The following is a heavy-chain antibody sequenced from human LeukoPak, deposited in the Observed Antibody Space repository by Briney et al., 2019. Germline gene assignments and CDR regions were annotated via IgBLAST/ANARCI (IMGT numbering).Heavy chain of an antibody. Sequence: PGGSLRLSCAASGLTFSGYWVHSVRHAPGKGLVWVSRIDNDGSSTIYADSVKGRFTISRDNAKNTGHLQMNSLRVEDTAVYYCARDVPHNWFDSWGQGILVTVSS. V-gene: IGHV3-74*01. CDR3: ARDVPHNWFDS. CDR2: IDNDGSST. J-gene: IGHJ5*01. CDR1: GLTFSGYW.